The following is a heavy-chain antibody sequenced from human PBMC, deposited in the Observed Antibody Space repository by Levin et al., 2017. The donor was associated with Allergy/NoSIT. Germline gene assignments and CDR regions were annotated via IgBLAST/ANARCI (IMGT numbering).Heavy chain of an antibody. CDR3: ARDRLRPGVWGMDV. Sequence: ASVKVSCKASGYTFTGYYMHWVRQAPGQGLEWMGRINPNSGGTNYAQKFQGRVTMTRDTSISTAYMELSRLRSDDTAVYYCARDRLRPGVWGMDVWGQGTTVTVSS. CDR1: GYTFTGYY. V-gene: IGHV1-2*06. J-gene: IGHJ6*02. D-gene: IGHD2-21*01. CDR2: INPNSGGT.